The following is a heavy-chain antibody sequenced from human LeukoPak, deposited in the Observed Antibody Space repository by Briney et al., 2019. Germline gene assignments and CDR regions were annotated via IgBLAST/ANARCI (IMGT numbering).Heavy chain of an antibody. D-gene: IGHD3-10*01. CDR1: ALTASSKY. V-gene: IGHV3-53*01. CDR3: ASGSGSYRTPYYYMDV. CDR2: IYSGGST. J-gene: IGHJ6*03. Sequence: SMRPSCVPAALTASSKYMSWVSQAQGKGLEWDSVIYSGGSTYYADSVKGRFTISRDNSKNTLYLQMSSLRAEDTAVYYCASGSGSYRTPYYYMDVWGTGTTVTVSS.